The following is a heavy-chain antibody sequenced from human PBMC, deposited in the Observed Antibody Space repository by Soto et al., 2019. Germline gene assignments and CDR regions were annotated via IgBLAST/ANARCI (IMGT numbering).Heavy chain of an antibody. CDR2: IYYSGST. D-gene: IGHD5-18*01. Sequence: SETLSLTCTVSGGSISSYYWSWIRQPPGKGLEWIGYIYYSGSTNYNPSLKSRVTISVDTSKNQFSLKLSSVTAADTAVYYCARAREDTAMVTDWFDPWGQGTLVAVSS. CDR1: GGSISSYY. J-gene: IGHJ5*02. CDR3: ARAREDTAMVTDWFDP. V-gene: IGHV4-59*01.